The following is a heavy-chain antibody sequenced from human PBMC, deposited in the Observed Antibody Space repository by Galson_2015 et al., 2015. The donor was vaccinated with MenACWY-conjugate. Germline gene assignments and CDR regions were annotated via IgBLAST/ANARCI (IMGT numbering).Heavy chain of an antibody. V-gene: IGHV1-46*01. CDR2: INPNGGIT. CDR3: ARDGASDGGRETCHSSDAFDV. D-gene: IGHD2-15*01. J-gene: IGHJ3*01. Sequence: SVKVSCKASGYSVTSHYIHWVRQAPGQGLEWMGLINPNGGITIYAQKFQGRVTVARDTPTSTVFLELSSLTSDDTAVYYCARDGASDGGRETCHSSDAFDVWGQGTMVTVSS. CDR1: GYSVTSHY.